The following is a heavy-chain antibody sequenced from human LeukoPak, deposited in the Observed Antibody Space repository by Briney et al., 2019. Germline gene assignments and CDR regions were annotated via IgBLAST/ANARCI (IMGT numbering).Heavy chain of an antibody. CDR3: AEGRGFTSSTCYNY. V-gene: IGHV3-23*01. Sequence: PGGSLRLSCAASGFTFSNYAMSWVRQAPGKGLEWVSPISGSGDSTSYADSVKGRFTISRDNSKNTLYLQMNSLRAEDTAVYYCAEGRGFTSSTCYNYWGQGTLVTVSS. CDR2: ISGSGDST. D-gene: IGHD2-2*02. CDR1: GFTFSNYA. J-gene: IGHJ4*02.